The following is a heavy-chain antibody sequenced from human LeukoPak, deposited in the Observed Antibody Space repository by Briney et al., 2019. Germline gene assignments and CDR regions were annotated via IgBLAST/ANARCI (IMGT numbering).Heavy chain of an antibody. V-gene: IGHV3-23*01. Sequence: GGSLRLSCAASGFTFSSYAMSWVRQAPGKGREWVSAMSGSGGTTYYADSVKGRFTISRDNSNNTLYLQMNSLRAEDTAVYYCAKGTHYYDSSGYFFDYWGQGTLVTVSS. CDR1: GFTFSSYA. D-gene: IGHD3-22*01. CDR2: MSGSGGTT. CDR3: AKGTHYYDSSGYFFDY. J-gene: IGHJ4*02.